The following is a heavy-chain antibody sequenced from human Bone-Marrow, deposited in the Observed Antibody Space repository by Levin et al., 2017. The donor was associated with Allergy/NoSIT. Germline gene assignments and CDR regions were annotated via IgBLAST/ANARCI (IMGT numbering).Heavy chain of an antibody. V-gene: IGHV1-3*01. CDR3: ARDLAGYCSGDSCYYYNGMDV. CDR1: GYTFTGNA. J-gene: IGHJ6*02. D-gene: IGHD2-15*01. CDR2: INAGNGDT. Sequence: PGASVKVSCKASGYTFTGNAVHWVRQAPGQRLEWMGRINAGNGDTKYSQKFQGRVTITRDTSANTAYMELSSLTSEDTAVYYCARDLAGYCSGDSCYYYNGMDVWGQGTTVTVSS.